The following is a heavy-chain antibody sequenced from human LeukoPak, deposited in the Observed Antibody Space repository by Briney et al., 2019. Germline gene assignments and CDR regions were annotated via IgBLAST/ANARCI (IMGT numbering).Heavy chain of an antibody. CDR1: GGSISSGGYS. J-gene: IGHJ4*02. D-gene: IGHD3-10*01. CDR3: ASSLVRGVPAGPIDY. Sequence: ETLSLTXTVSGGSISSGGYSWSWLRQPPGKGLEWIGYIYYSGSTNYNPSLKSRVTISVDTSKNQFSLKLSSVTAADTAVYYCASSLVRGVPAGPIDYWGQGTLVTVSS. V-gene: IGHV4-61*08. CDR2: IYYSGST.